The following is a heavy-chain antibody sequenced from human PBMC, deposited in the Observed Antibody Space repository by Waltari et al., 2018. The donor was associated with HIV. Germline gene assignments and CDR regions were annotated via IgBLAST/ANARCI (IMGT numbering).Heavy chain of an antibody. V-gene: IGHV1-24*01. J-gene: IGHJ4*02. Sequence: QVQLVQSGAEVKKPGASVQVSCKVSGYSLSELSMHWVRQAPGKGPGWKGGFDPEDGEIIYAQHFQGRVTMTEDTSTDTAYMELSSLRSEDTAVYYCATASRVVVTDRAAFDYWGQGTLVTVSS. CDR3: ATASRVVVTDRAAFDY. CDR1: GYSLSELS. D-gene: IGHD2-21*02. CDR2: FDPEDGEI.